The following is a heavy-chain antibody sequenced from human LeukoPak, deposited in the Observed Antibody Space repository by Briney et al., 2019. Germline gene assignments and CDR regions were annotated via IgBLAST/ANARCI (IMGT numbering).Heavy chain of an antibody. J-gene: IGHJ5*02. V-gene: IGHV3-74*01. CDR3: ARDRGYCSSTSCYDNH. Sequence: GGPLRPSCAASGFTFSSYWMHWVRQAPGKGLVWVSRINSDGSSTSYADSVKGRFTISRDNAKNTLYLQMNSLRAEDTAVYYCARDRGYCSSTSCYDNHWGQGTLVTVSS. D-gene: IGHD2-2*01. CDR1: GFTFSSYW. CDR2: INSDGSST.